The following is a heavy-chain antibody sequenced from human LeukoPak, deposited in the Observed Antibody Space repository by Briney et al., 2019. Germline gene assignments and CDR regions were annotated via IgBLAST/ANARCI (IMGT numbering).Heavy chain of an antibody. Sequence: RASVKVSCKASGYTFTSYGISWVRQAPGQGLEWMGWISAYTGNTNYAQKLQGRVTMTTDTSTRTAYMELRSLRSDDTAVYYCARDFRYYDSSADFWGQGTLVTVSS. V-gene: IGHV1-18*01. CDR1: GYTFTSYG. D-gene: IGHD3-22*01. CDR3: ARDFRYYDSSADF. J-gene: IGHJ4*02. CDR2: ISAYTGNT.